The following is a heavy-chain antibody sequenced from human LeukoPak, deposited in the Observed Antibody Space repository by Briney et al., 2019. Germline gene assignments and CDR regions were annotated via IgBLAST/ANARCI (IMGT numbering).Heavy chain of an antibody. CDR2: ISWNSGSI. CDR1: GFTFDDYA. Sequence: GGSLRLSCAASGFTFDDYAMHRVRQAPGKGLEWVSGISWNSGSIGYADSVKGRFTISRDNAKNSLYLQMNSLRAEDMALYYCAKGGVVVVPAAEVDYFDYWGQGTLVTVSS. V-gene: IGHV3-9*03. CDR3: AKGGVVVVPAAEVDYFDY. D-gene: IGHD2-2*01. J-gene: IGHJ4*02.